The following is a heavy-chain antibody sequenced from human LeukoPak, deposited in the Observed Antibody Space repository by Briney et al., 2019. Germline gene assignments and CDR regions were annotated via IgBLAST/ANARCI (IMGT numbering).Heavy chain of an antibody. D-gene: IGHD6-13*01. Sequence: SETLSLTCTVSGGSISSSSYYWGWIRQPPGKGLEWIGSIYYSGSTYYNPSLKSRVTISVDTSKNQFPLKLSSVTAADTAVYYCARYSSSWSPRGWFDPWGQGTLVTVSS. CDR2: IYYSGST. J-gene: IGHJ5*02. CDR1: GGSISSSSYY. CDR3: ARYSSSWSPRGWFDP. V-gene: IGHV4-39*06.